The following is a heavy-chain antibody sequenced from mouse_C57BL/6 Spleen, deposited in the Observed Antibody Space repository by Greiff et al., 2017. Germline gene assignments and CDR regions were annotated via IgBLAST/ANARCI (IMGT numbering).Heavy chain of an antibody. V-gene: IGHV1-59*01. CDR3: ARSGNDYDGAWFAY. J-gene: IGHJ3*01. CDR2: IDPSDSYT. CDR1: GYTFTSYW. Sequence: VQLQQPGAELVRPGTSVKLSCKASGYTFTSYWMHWVKQRPGQGLEWIGVIDPSDSYTNYNQKFKGKATLTVDTSSSTAYMQLSSLTSEDSAVYYCARSGNDYDGAWFAYWGQGTLVTVSA. D-gene: IGHD2-4*01.